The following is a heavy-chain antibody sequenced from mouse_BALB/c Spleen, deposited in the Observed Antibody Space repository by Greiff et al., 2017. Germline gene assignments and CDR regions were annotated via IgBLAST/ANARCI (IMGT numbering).Heavy chain of an antibody. J-gene: IGHJ1*01. CDR2: ISYDGSN. D-gene: IGHD1-2*01. Sequence: EVQLQQSGPGLVKPSQSLSLTCSVTGYSITSGYYWNWIRQFPGNKLEWMGYISYDGSNNYNPSLKNRISITRDTSKNQFFLKLNSVTTEDTATYYGAGDRGLRQREGYFDVWGAGTTVTVSS. V-gene: IGHV3-6*02. CDR3: AGDRGLRQREGYFDV. CDR1: GYSITSGYY.